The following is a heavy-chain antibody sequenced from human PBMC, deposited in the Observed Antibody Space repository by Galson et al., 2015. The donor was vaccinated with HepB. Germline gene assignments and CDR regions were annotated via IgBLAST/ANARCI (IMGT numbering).Heavy chain of an antibody. D-gene: IGHD5-18*01. CDR3: ARIITVGYSPMYYFDY. Sequence: PALVKPPQTLTLTCTVSGFSLSNARMGVSWIRQPPGKALEWLAHIFSNDEKSYSTSLKSRLTISKDTSKSQVVLTMTNMDPVDTATYYCARIITVGYSPMYYFDYWGQGTLVTVSS. CDR2: IFSNDEK. V-gene: IGHV2-26*01. J-gene: IGHJ4*02. CDR1: GFSLSNARMG.